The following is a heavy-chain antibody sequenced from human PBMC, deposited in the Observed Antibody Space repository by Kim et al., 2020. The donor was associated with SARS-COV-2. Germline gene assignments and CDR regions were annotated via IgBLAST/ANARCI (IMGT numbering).Heavy chain of an antibody. Sequence: GGSLRLSCAASGFTFSDYYMSWIRQAPGKGLEWVSYISSSSSYTNYADSVKGRFTISRDNAKNSLYLQMNSLRAEDTAVYYCARISSSDGYNLFYYWGQGTLVTVSS. D-gene: IGHD6-6*01. CDR3: ARISSSDGYNLFYY. V-gene: IGHV3-11*06. CDR2: ISSSSSYT. J-gene: IGHJ4*02. CDR1: GFTFSDYY.